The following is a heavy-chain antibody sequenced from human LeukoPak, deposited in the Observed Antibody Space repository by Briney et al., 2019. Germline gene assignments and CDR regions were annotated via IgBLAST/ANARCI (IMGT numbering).Heavy chain of an antibody. D-gene: IGHD3-10*01. CDR2: ISSSGSTI. V-gene: IGHV3-11*04. CDR3: ARSKSSGGMYSLDI. Sequence: GGSLRLSCAASGFTFSDYYMSWIRQAPGKGLEWVSYISSSGSTIYYADSVKGRFTISRDNAKNSLYLQMNSLRAEDTAVYYCARSKSSGGMYSLDIWGQGTMVTVSS. CDR1: GFTFSDYY. J-gene: IGHJ3*02.